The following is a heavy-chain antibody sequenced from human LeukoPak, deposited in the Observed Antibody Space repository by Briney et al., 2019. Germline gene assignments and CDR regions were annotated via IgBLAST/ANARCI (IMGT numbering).Heavy chain of an antibody. CDR1: GGSISSYY. Sequence: SETLSLTCTVSGGSISSYYWSWIRQPPGKGLEWIGYIYYSGSTNYNPSLKSRVTISVDTSKNQFSLRLSSVTAADTAVYYCVRWGAHYHYYHMDVWGKGTTVTVSS. J-gene: IGHJ6*03. CDR3: VRWGAHYHYYHMDV. D-gene: IGHD1-26*01. V-gene: IGHV4-59*12. CDR2: IYYSGST.